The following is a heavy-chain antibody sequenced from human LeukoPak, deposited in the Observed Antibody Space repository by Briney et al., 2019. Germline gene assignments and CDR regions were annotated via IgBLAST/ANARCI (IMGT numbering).Heavy chain of an antibody. D-gene: IGHD5-18*01. CDR3: ARSRRGRYSYGLDY. J-gene: IGHJ4*02. Sequence: ASVKVSCKASGYTFTSYYMHWLRQAPGQRLEWMGIINPSGGSTSYAQEFQGRVTMTRDTSTSTVYMELSSLRSEDTAVYYCARSRRGRYSYGLDYWGEGTLVTASS. CDR2: INPSGGST. V-gene: IGHV1-46*01. CDR1: GYTFTSYY.